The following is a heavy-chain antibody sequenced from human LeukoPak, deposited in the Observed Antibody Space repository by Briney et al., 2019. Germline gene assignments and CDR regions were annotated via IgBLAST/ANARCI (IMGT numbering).Heavy chain of an antibody. Sequence: SETLSLTCTVSGGSISSGDYYWSWIRQPPGKGLEWIGYIYYSGSTNYNPSLKSRVTISVDTSKNQFSLKLSSVTAADTAVYYCARGITMVRGVIDAFDIWGQGTMVTVSS. CDR3: ARGITMVRGVIDAFDI. V-gene: IGHV4-61*08. D-gene: IGHD3-10*01. CDR2: IYYSGST. CDR1: GGSISSGDYY. J-gene: IGHJ3*02.